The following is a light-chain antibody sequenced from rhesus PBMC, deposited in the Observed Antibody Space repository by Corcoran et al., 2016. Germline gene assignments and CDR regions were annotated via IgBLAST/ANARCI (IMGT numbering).Light chain of an antibody. CDR1: ENVKNY. V-gene: IGKV1-74*01. CDR2: KAS. J-gene: IGKJ4*01. Sequence: DIQMTQSPSSLSASVGDRVTITCRASENVKNYLYWYQQTPGKAPMLLIYKASTLQSGVPSRFSGSGSGTDCTFTISSLQPEDLATYYCQHSYGMPLTFGGGTKVELK. CDR3: QHSYGMPLT.